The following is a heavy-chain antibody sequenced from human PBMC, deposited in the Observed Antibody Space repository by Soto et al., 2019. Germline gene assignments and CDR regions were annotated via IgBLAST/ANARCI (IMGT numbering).Heavy chain of an antibody. CDR2: INHSGNT. J-gene: IGHJ4*02. D-gene: IGHD6-19*01. V-gene: IGHV4-34*01. CDR1: GGSFSGYY. Sequence: PSETLSLTCAVYGGSFSGYYWSWIRQPPGKGLEWIGEINHSGNTNYNPSLKSRVAISIDTSENNFSLNLNSVTAADTAVYYCARGPSLAQYSSGWSPVSPDFWGQGRLVTLSS. CDR3: ARGPSLAQYSSGWSPVSPDF.